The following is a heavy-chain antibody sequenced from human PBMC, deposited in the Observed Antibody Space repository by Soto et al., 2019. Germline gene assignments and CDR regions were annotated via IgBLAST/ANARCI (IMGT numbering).Heavy chain of an antibody. Sequence: QVQLQESGPGLVKPSETLSLTCSVSGGSIGSYYWSWIRQPPGKGLEWIGYIYYSGSTNYNPSLKSRVTLSVDTSKNQSSLKLSSVTAADTAVYYCARGGWRQIDYWGQGTLVTVSS. CDR3: ARGGWRQIDY. D-gene: IGHD3-3*01. V-gene: IGHV4-59*08. CDR1: GGSIGSYY. CDR2: IYYSGST. J-gene: IGHJ4*02.